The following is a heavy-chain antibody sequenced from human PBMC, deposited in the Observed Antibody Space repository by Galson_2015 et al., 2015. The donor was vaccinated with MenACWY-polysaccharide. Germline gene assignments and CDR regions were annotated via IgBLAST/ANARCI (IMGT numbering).Heavy chain of an antibody. D-gene: IGHD6-19*01. CDR3: ARAIAVAGQRRDFDL. CDR1: GGSISSYY. V-gene: IGHV4-59*01. Sequence: ETLSLTCTVSGGSISSYYWNWIRQPPGKGLEWVGYINYSGSTNHNPSLKSRVTMSVDTSKNQFSLNLTSVTDTDTAVYYCARAIAVAGQRRDFDLWGRGTLVTVSS. J-gene: IGHJ2*01. CDR2: INYSGST.